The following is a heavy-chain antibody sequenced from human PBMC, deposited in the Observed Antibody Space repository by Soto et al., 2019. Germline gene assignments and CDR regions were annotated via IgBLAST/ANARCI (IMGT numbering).Heavy chain of an antibody. D-gene: IGHD3-10*01. J-gene: IGHJ6*02. Sequence: GGSLRLSCAASGFTFSSYGMHWVRQAPGKGLEWVAVVSYDGSNKYYADSVKGRFTISRDNSKNTLYLQMNSLRAEDTAVYYCAKVGANWWFGELLSYYGMDVWGQGTTVTVSS. CDR2: VSYDGSNK. V-gene: IGHV3-30*18. CDR1: GFTFSSYG. CDR3: AKVGANWWFGELLSYYGMDV.